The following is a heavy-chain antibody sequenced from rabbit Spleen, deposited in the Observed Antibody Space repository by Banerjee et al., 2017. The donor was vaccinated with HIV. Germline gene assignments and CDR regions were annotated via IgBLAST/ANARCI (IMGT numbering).Heavy chain of an antibody. CDR3: VRGASSSGYYSL. CDR1: GFDFSSYG. Sequence: LEESGGGLVQPGGSLTLSCKASGFDFSSYGVSWVRQAPGKGLEWIGYIDPLFGTTYYANWVNGRFTISSHNAQNTLYLQLNSLTAADTATYFCVRGASSSGYYSLWGPGTLVTVS. V-gene: IGHV1S47*01. J-gene: IGHJ4*01. D-gene: IGHD1-1*01. CDR2: IDPLFGTT.